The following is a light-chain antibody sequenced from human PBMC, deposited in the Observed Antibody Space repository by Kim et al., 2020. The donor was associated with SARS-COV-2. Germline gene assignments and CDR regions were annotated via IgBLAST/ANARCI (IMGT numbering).Light chain of an antibody. Sequence: QRVTISCTGSSSNVGAGYGVHWYQQLPGKAPRLLIYSNNNRPSGVPARFSGAKSGTAASLAITGLQAEDEADYYCQSYDTNLRGRVFGGGTKVTVL. CDR2: SNN. CDR3: QSYDTNLRGRV. V-gene: IGLV1-40*01. J-gene: IGLJ2*01. CDR1: SSNVGAGYG.